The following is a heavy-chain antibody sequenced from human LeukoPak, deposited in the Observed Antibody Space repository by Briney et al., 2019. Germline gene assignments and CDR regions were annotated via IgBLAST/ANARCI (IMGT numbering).Heavy chain of an antibody. V-gene: IGHV3-21*01. CDR2: ISSSSSYI. CDR1: GFTLSTYS. J-gene: IGHJ4*02. Sequence: GGSLRLSCAASGFTLSTYSMKWVRQAPGKGLEWVSSISSSSSYIYYADSVKGRFTISRDNAKNSLYLQMNSLRAEDTAVYYCARDWGPNYAYGGYWGQGTLVTVSS. D-gene: IGHD3-16*01. CDR3: ARDWGPNYAYGGY.